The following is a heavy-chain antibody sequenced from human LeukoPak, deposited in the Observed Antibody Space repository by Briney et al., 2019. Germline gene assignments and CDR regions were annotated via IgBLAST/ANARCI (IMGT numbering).Heavy chain of an antibody. CDR3: ARGGYYYDSSGYYFDY. CDR2: ISSSSSTI. V-gene: IGHV3-48*01. J-gene: IGHJ4*02. CDR1: GFTFSSYS. D-gene: IGHD3-22*01. Sequence: AGGSLRLSCAASGFTFSSYSMNWVRQAPGKGLEWVSYISSSSSTIYYADSVKGRFTISRDNAKNSLYLQMNSLRAEDTAVYYCARGGYYYDSSGYYFDYWGQGTLVTVSS.